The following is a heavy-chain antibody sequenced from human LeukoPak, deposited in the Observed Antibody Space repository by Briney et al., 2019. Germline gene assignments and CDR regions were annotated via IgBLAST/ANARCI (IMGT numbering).Heavy chain of an antibody. CDR1: GFTLSSYG. V-gene: IGHV3-33*01. J-gene: IGHJ3*02. CDR2: IWYDGSNK. Sequence: GSLKLSCAASGFTLSSYGMHWVRQAPGKGLEWVAVIWYDGSNKYYADSVKGRFTISRDSSKNTLYLQMNSLRAEDTAVYYCARAVAFDIWGQGTMVTV. CDR3: ARAVAFDI.